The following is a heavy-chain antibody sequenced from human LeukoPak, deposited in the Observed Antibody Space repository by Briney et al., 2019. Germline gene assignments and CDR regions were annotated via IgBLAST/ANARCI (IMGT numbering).Heavy chain of an antibody. CDR1: GFIFSNYA. CDR2: INNSGDRR. Sequence: GGSLRLSCAASGFIFSNYAMSWVRQAPGKGLEWVSGINNSGDRRFYADSVKGRFTISRDNSKNTLYLQMNSLRAEDTAVYFCAKGLVVNDNYFDNWGQGTLVTVSS. V-gene: IGHV3-23*01. J-gene: IGHJ4*02. CDR3: AKGLVVNDNYFDN. D-gene: IGHD2-2*01.